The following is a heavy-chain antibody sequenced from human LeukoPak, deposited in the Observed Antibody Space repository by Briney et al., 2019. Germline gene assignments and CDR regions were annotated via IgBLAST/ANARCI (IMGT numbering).Heavy chain of an antibody. CDR2: IYYSGST. V-gene: IGHV4-59*01. CDR1: GGSFSGYY. CDR3: ARDSSGIRYYFDY. J-gene: IGHJ4*02. D-gene: IGHD3-10*01. Sequence: SETLSLTCGVSGGSFSGYYWSWIRQPPGKGLEWIGYIYYSGSTNYNPSLKSRVTISVDTSKNQFSLKLSSVTAADTAVYYCARDSSGIRYYFDYWGQGTLVTVSS.